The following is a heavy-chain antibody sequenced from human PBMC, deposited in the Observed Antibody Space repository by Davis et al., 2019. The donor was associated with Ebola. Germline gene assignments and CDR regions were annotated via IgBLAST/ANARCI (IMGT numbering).Heavy chain of an antibody. D-gene: IGHD3-10*01. CDR1: GYTFTGYY. J-gene: IGHJ6*02. Sequence: ASVKVSCKASGYTFTGYYMHWVRQAPGQGLEWMGWINPISGDTNYAEKFQGRVTMTRDTSISTVYMELTSLRSDDTAVYYCARDLSYSYYYHYYGMDVWGQGTTVTVSS. CDR2: INPISGDT. V-gene: IGHV1-2*02. CDR3: ARDLSYSYYYHYYGMDV.